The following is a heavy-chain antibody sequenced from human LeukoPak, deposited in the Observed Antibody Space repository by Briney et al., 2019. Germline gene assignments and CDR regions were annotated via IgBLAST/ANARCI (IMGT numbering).Heavy chain of an antibody. CDR3: ARVGEDCSGGSCLSYYFDY. V-gene: IGHV3-21*01. CDR2: ISSSSSYI. Sequence: PGGSLRLSCAASGFTFSSYSMNWVRQAPGKGLEWVSSISSSSSYIYYADSVKGRFTISRDNAKNSLYLQMNSLRAEDTAVYYCARVGEDCSGGSCLSYYFDYWGQGTLVTVSS. D-gene: IGHD2-15*01. J-gene: IGHJ4*02. CDR1: GFTFSSYS.